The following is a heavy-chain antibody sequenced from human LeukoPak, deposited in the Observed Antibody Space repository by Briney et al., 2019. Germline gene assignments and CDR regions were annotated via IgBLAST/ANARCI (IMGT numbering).Heavy chain of an antibody. CDR1: GFTFSSYS. CDR3: ARDPYSGYDLQAFDY. D-gene: IGHD5-12*01. Sequence: GGSLSLSCAASGFTFSSYSMNWVRQAPGKGLEWVSYISSSSSTIYYADSVKGRFTISRDNAKNSLYLQMKSLRAEDTAVYYCARDPYSGYDLQAFDYWGQGTLVTVSS. V-gene: IGHV3-48*01. CDR2: ISSSSSTI. J-gene: IGHJ4*02.